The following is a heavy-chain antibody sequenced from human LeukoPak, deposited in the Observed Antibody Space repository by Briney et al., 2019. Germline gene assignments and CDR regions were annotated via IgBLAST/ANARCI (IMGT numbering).Heavy chain of an antibody. Sequence: GASVKVSCKASGYTFTSYAMHWVRQAPGQRLEWMGWINAGNGNTKYSQKFQGRVTITRDTSASTAYMELSSLRSEDTAVYYCARVVGYNWNSFDYWGQGTLVTVSS. J-gene: IGHJ4*02. CDR2: INAGNGNT. V-gene: IGHV1-3*01. D-gene: IGHD1-20*01. CDR3: ARVVGYNWNSFDY. CDR1: GYTFTSYA.